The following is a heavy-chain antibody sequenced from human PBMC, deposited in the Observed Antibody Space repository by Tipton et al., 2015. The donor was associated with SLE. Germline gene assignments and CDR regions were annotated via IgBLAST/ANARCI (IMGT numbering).Heavy chain of an antibody. CDR2: IYSSGST. D-gene: IGHD3-16*01. J-gene: IGHJ4*02. Sequence: TLSLTCNVSGGSISSYYWSWIRQPPGEGLEWIGYIYSSGSTNYNPSLKSRVSMSVDTSKNQFSLRLSSVTAADTAVYYCARHYGGGSLAFWGQGTLVTVSS. CDR3: ARHYGGGSLAF. V-gene: IGHV4-59*01. CDR1: GGSISSYY.